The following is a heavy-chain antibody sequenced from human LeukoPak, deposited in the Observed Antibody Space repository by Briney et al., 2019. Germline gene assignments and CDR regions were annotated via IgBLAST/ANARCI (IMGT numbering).Heavy chain of an antibody. Sequence: SGVSLRLSCAASGFRFSDYWMNWVRQSPGKGLELVANIHRDGSDKLYLHSVRGSLTVYRDNADNSLYLQMNSLRRDDTAVYYCARGFSSAIVRWGQGTLVTVSS. CDR2: IHRDGSDK. D-gene: IGHD2-15*01. J-gene: IGHJ4*02. V-gene: IGHV3-7*01. CDR1: GFRFSDYW. CDR3: ARGFSSAIVR.